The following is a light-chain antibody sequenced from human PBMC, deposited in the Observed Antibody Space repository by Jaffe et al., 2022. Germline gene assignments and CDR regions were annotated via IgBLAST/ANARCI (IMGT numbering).Light chain of an antibody. CDR2: LNSDGSH. CDR3: QTWGSGIRV. Sequence: QLVLTQSPSASASLGASVKLTCTLSSGHSTYPIAWHQQQPEKGPRYLMRLNSDGSHTRGDGVPYRFSGSSSGAERNLTISSLQSEDEADYYCQTWGSGIRVFGGGTKLTVL. V-gene: IGLV4-69*01. CDR1: SGHSTYP. J-gene: IGLJ3*02.